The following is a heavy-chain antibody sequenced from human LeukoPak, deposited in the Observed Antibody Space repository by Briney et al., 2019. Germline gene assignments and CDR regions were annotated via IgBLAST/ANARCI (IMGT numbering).Heavy chain of an antibody. CDR1: GFTLSSYA. D-gene: IGHD6-13*01. V-gene: IGHV3-23*01. CDR2: ISVSGNT. J-gene: IGHJ4*02. CDR3: AKEIGQQLVSDY. Sequence: GGSLRLSCAASGFTLSSYAMSWVRQGPGKGLEWVSAISVSGNTYHADSVKGRFTISRDSSKNTLYLQMNSLRAEDTAVYYCAKEIGQQLVSDYWGQGTLVTVSS.